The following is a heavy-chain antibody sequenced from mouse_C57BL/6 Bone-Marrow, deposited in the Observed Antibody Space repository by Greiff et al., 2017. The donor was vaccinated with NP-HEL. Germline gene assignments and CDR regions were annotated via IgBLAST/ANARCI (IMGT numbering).Heavy chain of an antibody. D-gene: IGHD3-2*02. V-gene: IGHV3-6*01. J-gene: IGHJ4*01. CDR3: ARSGTAQAIMDY. CDR2: ISYDGSN. Sequence: EVKLMESGPGLVKPSQSLSLTCSVTGYSITSGYYWNWIRQFPGNKLEWMGYISYDGSNNYNPSLKNRISITRDTYKNQFFLKLNSVTTEDTATYYGARSGTAQAIMDYWGQGTSVTVSS. CDR1: GYSITSGYY.